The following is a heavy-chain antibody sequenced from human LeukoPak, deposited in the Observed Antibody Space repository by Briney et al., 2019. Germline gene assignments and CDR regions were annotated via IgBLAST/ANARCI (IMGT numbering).Heavy chain of an antibody. V-gene: IGHV4-59*01. J-gene: IGHJ4*02. CDR2: IYYSGNT. D-gene: IGHD1-1*01. CDR1: GGSISSYY. CDR3: ARVGTTGTTGDY. Sequence: PSETLSLTCTVSGGSISSYYWSWIRQSPGKGLEWIGYIYYSGNTNYNPSLKSRVTISVDTSKNQFSLKLSSVTAADAAVYYCARVGTTGTTGDYWGQGTLVTVSS.